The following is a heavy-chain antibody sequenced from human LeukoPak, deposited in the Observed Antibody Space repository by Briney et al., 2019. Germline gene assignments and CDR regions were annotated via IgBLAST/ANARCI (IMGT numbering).Heavy chain of an antibody. CDR3: ARGLIVPHDAFDI. CDR1: GGSISSYY. V-gene: IGHV4-59*01. Sequence: SETLSLTCTVSGGSISSYYWSWIRQPPGKGLEWIGYIYYSGSTNYNPSLKSRVTISVDTSKNQFSLKLSSVTAADTAVYYCARGLIVPHDAFDIWGQGTMVTVSS. CDR2: IYYSGST. J-gene: IGHJ3*02. D-gene: IGHD3-16*02.